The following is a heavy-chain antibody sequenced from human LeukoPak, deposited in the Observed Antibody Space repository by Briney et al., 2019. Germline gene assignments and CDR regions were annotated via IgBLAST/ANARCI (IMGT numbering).Heavy chain of an antibody. Sequence: GASVKVSCKASGYTFTGYYMHLVRQAPGQGLEWMGWINPNSGGTNYAQKFQGRVTMTRDTSTSTVYMELSSLRSEDTAVYYCARASTITNAFDIWGQGTMVTASS. CDR1: GYTFTGYY. J-gene: IGHJ3*02. CDR2: INPNSGGT. D-gene: IGHD1-14*01. V-gene: IGHV1-2*02. CDR3: ARASTITNAFDI.